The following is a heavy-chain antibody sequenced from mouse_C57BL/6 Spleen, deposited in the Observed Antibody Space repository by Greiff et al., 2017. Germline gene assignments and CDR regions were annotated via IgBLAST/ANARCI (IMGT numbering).Heavy chain of an antibody. V-gene: IGHV3-6*01. CDR3: ARGDYGSSGRAMDY. Sequence: EVKLEESGPGLVKPSQSLSLTCSVTGYSITSGYYWNWIRQFPGNKLEWMGYISYDGSNNYNPSLKNRISITRDTSKNQFFLKLNSVTTEDTATYYCARGDYGSSGRAMDYWGQGTSVTVSS. CDR1: GYSITSGYY. J-gene: IGHJ4*01. D-gene: IGHD1-1*01. CDR2: ISYDGSN.